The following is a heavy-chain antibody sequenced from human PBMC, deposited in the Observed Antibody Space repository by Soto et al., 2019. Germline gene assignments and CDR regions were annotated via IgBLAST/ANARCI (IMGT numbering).Heavy chain of an antibody. CDR1: GFAFGDYA. CDR2: IRSKTYGGTT. J-gene: IGHJ3*02. D-gene: IGHD1-1*01. Sequence: GGSLRLSCTASGFAFGDYALSWVRQAPGKGLEWVGFIRSKTYGGTTEYAASVKGRFTTSSDSSRTTVYLQMNSLRPDDTAVYSCATWHLQEHAYDIWGQGTMVTVSS. V-gene: IGHV3-49*04. CDR3: ATWHLQEHAYDI.